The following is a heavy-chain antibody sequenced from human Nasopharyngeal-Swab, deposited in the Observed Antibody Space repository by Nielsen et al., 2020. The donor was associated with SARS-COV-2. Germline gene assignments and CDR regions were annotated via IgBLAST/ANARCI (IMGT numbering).Heavy chain of an antibody. V-gene: IGHV3-33*06. Sequence: GGSLRLSCAASGFTFSSYGMHWVRQAPGKGLEWVAVIWYDGSNKYYADSVKGRFTISRDNSKNTLYLQMNSLRAEDTAVYYCAKAGGVAGEFYGMDVWGQGTTVTVSS. D-gene: IGHD2-8*02. CDR3: AKAGGVAGEFYGMDV. CDR1: GFTFSSYG. J-gene: IGHJ6*02. CDR2: IWYDGSNK.